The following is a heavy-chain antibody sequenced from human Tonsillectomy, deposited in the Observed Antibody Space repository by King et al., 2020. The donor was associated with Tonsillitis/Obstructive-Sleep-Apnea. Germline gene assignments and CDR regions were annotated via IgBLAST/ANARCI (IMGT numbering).Heavy chain of an antibody. CDR3: ATVSGLSRGSYYFGIDA. CDR1: GFTFSDHY. CDR2: IRNKANDYTT. V-gene: IGHV3-72*01. J-gene: IGHJ6*02. D-gene: IGHD1-26*01. Sequence: VQLVESGGGLVQPGGSLRLSCAASGFTFSDHYMDWVRQAPGKGLEWVGRIRNKANDYTTEYAASVKGRFTVSRDNSKYSLYLQMNSLKTEDTAVYYCATVSGLSRGSYYFGIDAWGPGTTVTVSS.